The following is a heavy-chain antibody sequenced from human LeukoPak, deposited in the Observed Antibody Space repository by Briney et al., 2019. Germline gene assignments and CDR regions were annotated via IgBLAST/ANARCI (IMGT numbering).Heavy chain of an antibody. CDR1: GFTFSSYA. V-gene: IGHV3-23*01. J-gene: IGHJ4*02. CDR2: ISGSGGST. D-gene: IGHD3-10*01. CDR3: AQVPYRYYGSGSYQFDY. Sequence: PGGSLRLSCAASGFTFSSYAMSWVRQAPGKGLEWVSAISGSGGSTYYADSVKGRFTISRDNSKNTLYVQMNSLRAEDTAVYYCAQVPYRYYGSGSYQFDYWGQGTLVTVSS.